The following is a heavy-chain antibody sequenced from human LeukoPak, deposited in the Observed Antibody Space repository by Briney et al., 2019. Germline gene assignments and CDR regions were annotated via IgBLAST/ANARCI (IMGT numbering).Heavy chain of an antibody. CDR1: GFRFSSYG. CDR3: GKGPGYSVYDNLPHR. J-gene: IGHJ5*02. CDR2: ISDDGIKI. D-gene: IGHD5/OR15-5a*01. Sequence: PGRSLRLSCAASGFRFSSYGMHWVRQAPGKGLEWVAVISDDGIKIYYGDSVKGRFTISRDNSKNTLNLQMDSLRADDTAVYYCGKGPGYSVYDNLPHRWGQGTLVTVSS. V-gene: IGHV3-30*18.